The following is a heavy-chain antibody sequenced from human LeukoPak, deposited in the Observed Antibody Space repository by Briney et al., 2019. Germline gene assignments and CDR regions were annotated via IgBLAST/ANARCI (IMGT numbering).Heavy chain of an antibody. D-gene: IGHD6-13*01. J-gene: IGHJ4*02. CDR3: ARQQLVPRTFEY. Sequence: SETLSLTCAVSGVSFSSSNWWSWVRQPPGKGLEWIEEIYHSGSTNYNPSLKSRVTISLDTSKNQFSLQLSSVTAADTAMYYCARQQLVPRTFEYWGQGTLVIVSS. CDR2: IYHSGST. V-gene: IGHV4-4*02. CDR1: GVSFSSSNW.